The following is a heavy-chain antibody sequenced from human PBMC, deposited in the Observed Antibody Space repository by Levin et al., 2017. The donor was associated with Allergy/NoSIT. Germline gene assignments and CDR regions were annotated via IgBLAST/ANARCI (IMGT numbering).Heavy chain of an antibody. CDR1: GFTFSSYA. CDR3: AKLPSSGWPRRFEYFQH. CDR2: ISGSGGST. J-gene: IGHJ1*01. V-gene: IGHV3-23*01. D-gene: IGHD6-25*01. Sequence: PGGSLRLSCAASGFTFSSYAMSWVRQAPGKGLEWVSAISGSGGSTYYADSVKGRFTISRDNSKNTLYLQMNSLRAEDTAVYYCAKLPSSGWPRRFEYFQHWGQGTLVTVSS.